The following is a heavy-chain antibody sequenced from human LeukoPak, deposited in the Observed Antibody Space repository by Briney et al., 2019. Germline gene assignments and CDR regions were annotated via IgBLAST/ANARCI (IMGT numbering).Heavy chain of an antibody. CDR3: ARDGIQLWSRPSYYYYYYMDV. Sequence: ASVKVSCKASGYTFTSYGISWVRQAPGQGLEWMGWISAYNGNTNYAQKLQGRVTMTTDTSTSTAYMELRSLRSDDTAVYYCARDGIQLWSRPSYYYYYYMDVWGKGTTVTVSS. V-gene: IGHV1-18*01. J-gene: IGHJ6*03. CDR1: GYTFTSYG. D-gene: IGHD5-18*01. CDR2: ISAYNGNT.